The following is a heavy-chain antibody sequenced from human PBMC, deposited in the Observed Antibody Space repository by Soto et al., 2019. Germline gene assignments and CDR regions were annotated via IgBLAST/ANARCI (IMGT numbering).Heavy chain of an antibody. V-gene: IGHV3-73*01. CDR2: IRNKANNYAT. D-gene: IGHD2-21*02. CDR1: GFTFSTSA. J-gene: IGHJ4*02. CDR3: AKQIYGGNS. Sequence: HPGGSLRLSCATSGFTFSTSAMHWVRQVSGKGLEWIARIRNKANNYATTYAPSVKGRFTISRDDSENTVYLHMNSLKIEDTAIYYCAKQIYGGNSWGQGTLVTVSS.